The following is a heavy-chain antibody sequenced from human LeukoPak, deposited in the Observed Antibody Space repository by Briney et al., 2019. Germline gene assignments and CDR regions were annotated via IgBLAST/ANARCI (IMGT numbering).Heavy chain of an antibody. CDR2: IIPILGIA. J-gene: IGHJ4*02. V-gene: IGHV1-69*04. CDR1: GGTFSSYA. Sequence: GASVKVSCKASGGTFSSYAISWVRQAPGQGLEWMGRIIPILGIANYAQKFQGRVTITADKSTSTAYMELSSLRSDDTAVYYCARGVRGRIAPFDYWGQGTLVTVSS. CDR3: ARGVRGRIAPFDY. D-gene: IGHD6-6*01.